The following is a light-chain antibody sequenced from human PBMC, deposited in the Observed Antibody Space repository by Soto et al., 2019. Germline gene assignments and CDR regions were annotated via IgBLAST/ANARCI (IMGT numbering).Light chain of an antibody. CDR1: SSDIGNYNY. V-gene: IGLV2-14*01. CDR3: SSYTTGSTLVV. CDR2: EVS. Sequence: QSALTQPASVSGSPGQSITISCTGTSSDIGNYNYVSWYQQHPGKAPKLIIYEVSNRPSGVSNRFSGSKSGNTASLTISGLQAKDEADYYCSSYTTGSTLVVFGTGTKLTVL. J-gene: IGLJ1*01.